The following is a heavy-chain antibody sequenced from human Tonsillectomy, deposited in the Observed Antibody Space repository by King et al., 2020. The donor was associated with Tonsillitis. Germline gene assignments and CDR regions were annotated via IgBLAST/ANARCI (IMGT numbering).Heavy chain of an antibody. CDR1: GYTFTSYD. V-gene: IGHV1-8*01. J-gene: IGHJ6*02. D-gene: IGHD5-18*01. CDR2: MNPYSDNT. CDR3: ARGRYSNAGMDV. Sequence: VQLVESGAEVKKPGASVKVSCKASGYTFTSYDVIWVRQATGQGLEWMGRMNPYSDNTGYAQEFEGRVTMTRNTSISTAYMELSSLTSEDTAVYYCARGRYSNAGMDVWGQGTTVIVS.